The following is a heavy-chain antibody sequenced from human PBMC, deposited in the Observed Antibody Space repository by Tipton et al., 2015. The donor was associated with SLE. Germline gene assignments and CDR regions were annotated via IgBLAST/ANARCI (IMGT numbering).Heavy chain of an antibody. J-gene: IGHJ1*01. Sequence: QSGAEVKKPGASVKVSCKASGYPFTTYGITWVRQAPGQGLEWMGWISGYNGKTTYAQNLQGRVTMTTDTSTATAYMDLKTLTSDDTAVYYCATYASGILLNWGQGTLVTVSS. CDR3: ATYASGILLN. CDR1: GYPFTTYG. V-gene: IGHV1-18*01. D-gene: IGHD3-10*01. CDR2: ISGYNGKT.